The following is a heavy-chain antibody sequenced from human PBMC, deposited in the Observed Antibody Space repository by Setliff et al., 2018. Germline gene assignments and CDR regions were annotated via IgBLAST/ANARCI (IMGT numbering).Heavy chain of an antibody. J-gene: IGHJ4*02. Sequence: PSETLSLTCTVSGGSISSGSYYWSWIRQPAGKGLEWIGRIYTSGSTNYNPSLKSRVTISVDTSKNQFSLKLSSVTAADTAVYYCARGPVMIVATGYFDHWGQGTLVTVSS. CDR3: ARGPVMIVATGYFDH. CDR2: IYTSGST. V-gene: IGHV4-61*02. D-gene: IGHD3-22*01. CDR1: GGSISSGSYY.